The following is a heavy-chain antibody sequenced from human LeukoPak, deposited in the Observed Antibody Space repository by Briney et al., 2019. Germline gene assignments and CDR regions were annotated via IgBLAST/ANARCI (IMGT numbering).Heavy chain of an antibody. CDR1: GGSISTSYY. V-gene: IGHV4-39*07. D-gene: IGHD5-24*01. CDR2: VYYSGST. J-gene: IGHJ4*02. Sequence: SETLSLTCTGFGGSISTSYYWTWIRQPPGKGLKWIGGVYYSGSTNYNTSLKSRVTISLDTSKNQFSLKLTSVSPADTAVYYCARGGDAYKVGNFWGQGTLVTVSS. CDR3: ARGGDAYKVGNF.